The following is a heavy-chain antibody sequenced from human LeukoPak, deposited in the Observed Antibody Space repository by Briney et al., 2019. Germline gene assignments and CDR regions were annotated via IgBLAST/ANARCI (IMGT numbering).Heavy chain of an antibody. J-gene: IGHJ3*02. Sequence: SETLSLTCTVSGGSISSYYWSWVRQPPGKGLEWIGYIYYSGSTYYNPSLKSRVTISVDTSKNQFSLKLSSVTAADTAVYYCARALVVARGAFDIWGQGTMVTVSS. V-gene: IGHV4-59*01. CDR3: ARALVVARGAFDI. D-gene: IGHD2-8*02. CDR2: IYYSGST. CDR1: GGSISSYY.